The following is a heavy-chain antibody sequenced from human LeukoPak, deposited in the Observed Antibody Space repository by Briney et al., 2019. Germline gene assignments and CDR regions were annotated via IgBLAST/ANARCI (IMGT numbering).Heavy chain of an antibody. CDR2: VNSDGSIT. D-gene: IGHD2-8*01. J-gene: IGHJ4*02. Sequence: GGSLRLSCAASGFTFSRYWMHWVRQAPGKGLVWVSRVNSDGSITNYADSVKGRFTISRDNAKNTLYLQMNSLRAEDTAVYYCVRRKAGTNGKYYDYWGQGTLVTVSS. CDR3: VRRKAGTNGKYYDY. V-gene: IGHV3-74*01. CDR1: GFTFSRYW.